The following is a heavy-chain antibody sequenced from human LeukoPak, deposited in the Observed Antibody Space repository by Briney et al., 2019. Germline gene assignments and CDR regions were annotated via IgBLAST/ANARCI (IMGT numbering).Heavy chain of an antibody. D-gene: IGHD6-6*01. J-gene: IGHJ6*02. CDR2: ISSSSSYI. Sequence: GGSLRLSCAASGFTFSSYSMNWVRQAPGKGLEWVSSISSSSSYIYYADSVKGRFTISRDNAKNSLYLQMNSLRAEDTAVYYCARDGGSSSYYYYYGMDVWGQGTTVTVSS. CDR3: ARDGGSSSYYYYYGMDV. CDR1: GFTFSSYS. V-gene: IGHV3-21*01.